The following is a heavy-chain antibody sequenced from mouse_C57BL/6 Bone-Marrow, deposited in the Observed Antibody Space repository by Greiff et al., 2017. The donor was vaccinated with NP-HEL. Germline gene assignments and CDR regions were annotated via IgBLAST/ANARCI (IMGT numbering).Heavy chain of an antibody. V-gene: IGHV3-6*01. CDR1: GYSITSGYY. CDR3: AREGWLLLWYFDV. D-gene: IGHD2-3*01. CDR2: ISYDGSN. J-gene: IGHJ1*03. Sequence: EVKLMESGPGLVKPSQSLSLTCSVTGYSITSGYYWNWIRQFPGNKLEWMGYISYDGSNNYNPSLKNRISITRDTSKNQFFLKLNSVTTEDTATYYCAREGWLLLWYFDVWGTGTTVTVSS.